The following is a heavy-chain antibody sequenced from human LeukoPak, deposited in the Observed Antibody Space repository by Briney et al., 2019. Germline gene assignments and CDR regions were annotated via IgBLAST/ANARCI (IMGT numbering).Heavy chain of an antibody. V-gene: IGHV4-31*03. CDR1: GATITSGSSY. J-gene: IGHJ5*02. CDR3: ARANGRPGYRWFDP. Sequence: NSSQTLSLSCSVSGATITSGSSYGSWIRQHPGTGLEWIGYISYSGTTYYTPSLKSRMTISIDTSENQFSLKLSSVTAADTAVYLCARANGRPGYRWFDPWGQGTLVTVSS. CDR2: ISYSGTT. D-gene: IGHD1-1*01.